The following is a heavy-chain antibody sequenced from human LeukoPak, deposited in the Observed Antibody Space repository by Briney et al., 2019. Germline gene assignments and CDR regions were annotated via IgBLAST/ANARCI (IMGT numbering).Heavy chain of an antibody. V-gene: IGHV3-30*02. CDR2: IRYDASDK. J-gene: IGHJ4*02. CDR1: GLTFNLYG. D-gene: IGHD2-15*01. CDR3: AKDLFRWSFDH. Sequence: GGSLRLSCAVSGLTFNLYGFHWVRQAPGKGLEWVAFIRYDASDKYYADSVKGRFTISRDTSKNTLFLQMNNLRAEDTAVYFCAKDLFRWSFDHWGQGNLVTVSA.